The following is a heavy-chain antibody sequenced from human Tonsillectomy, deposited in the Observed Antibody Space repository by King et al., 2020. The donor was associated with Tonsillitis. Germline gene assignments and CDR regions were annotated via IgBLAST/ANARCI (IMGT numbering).Heavy chain of an antibody. CDR3: GTYVGDFFDY. CDR2: IYDVGTT. V-gene: IGHV3-53*04. D-gene: IGHD3-10*01. Sequence: VPLVESGGGLVQPGGSLRLSCAASGFPVSRTSLSWVRPAPGQGLAWVSVIYDVGTTYYADSVKGRFTIARHNSKNTLYLQMNSLRAEDTAVDYGGTYVGDFFDYWGQGTLGTGAS. CDR1: GFPVSRTS. J-gene: IGHJ4*02.